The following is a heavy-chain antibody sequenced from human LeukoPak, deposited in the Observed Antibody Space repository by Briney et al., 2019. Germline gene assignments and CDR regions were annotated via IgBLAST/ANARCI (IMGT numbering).Heavy chain of an antibody. J-gene: IGHJ3*02. CDR1: GGSFSGYY. V-gene: IGHV4-34*01. D-gene: IGHD6-13*01. CDR2: INHSGST. Sequence: SETLSLTCAVYGGSFSGYYWSWIRQPPGKGLEWIGEINHSGSTNYNPSLKSRVTISVDTSKNQFSLKLSSVTAADTAVYYCARAYSSSWYYDAFDIWGQGTMVTASS. CDR3: ARAYSSSWYYDAFDI.